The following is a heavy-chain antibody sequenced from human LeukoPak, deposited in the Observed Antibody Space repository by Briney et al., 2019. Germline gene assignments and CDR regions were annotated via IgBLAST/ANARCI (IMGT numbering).Heavy chain of an antibody. Sequence: GGSLRLSCAASGFTFSSYGMHWVRQAPGKGLEWVAVIWYDGSNKYYADSVKGRFTISRDNSKNTLYLQMNSLRAEDTAVYYCARDGGLGCIVLYSDYWGQGTLVTVSS. CDR2: IWYDGSNK. J-gene: IGHJ4*02. CDR1: GFTFSSYG. V-gene: IGHV3-33*01. CDR3: ARDGGLGCIVLYSDY. D-gene: IGHD6-19*01.